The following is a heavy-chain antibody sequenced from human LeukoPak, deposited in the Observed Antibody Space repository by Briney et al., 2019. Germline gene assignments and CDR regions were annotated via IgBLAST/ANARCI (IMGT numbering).Heavy chain of an antibody. CDR2: MNLKSGYT. CDR1: GYTFTTYD. D-gene: IGHD1-26*01. V-gene: IGHV1-8*03. J-gene: IGHJ4*02. CDR3: ARVAGSIDY. Sequence: ASVTVSCKASGYTFTTYDINWVRQATGQGLEWMGWMNLKSGYTGYAQKFQGRVTITRDTSTSTVYMELSSLRSEDTAVYYCARVAGSIDYWGQGTLVTASS.